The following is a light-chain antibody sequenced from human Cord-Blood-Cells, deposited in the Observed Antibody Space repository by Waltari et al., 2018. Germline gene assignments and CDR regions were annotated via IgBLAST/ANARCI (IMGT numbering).Light chain of an antibody. Sequence: EIVLTQSPGTLSLSPGERATLSCRASQSVSSSYLAWYQQKPGQAPRLLIYGASSRDTGIPDRFSGSVSGTDFTLTISRLEPEEFAVYYCQQYGSSLYTFGQGTKLEIK. CDR1: QSVSSSY. V-gene: IGKV3-20*01. CDR3: QQYGSSLYT. J-gene: IGKJ2*01. CDR2: GAS.